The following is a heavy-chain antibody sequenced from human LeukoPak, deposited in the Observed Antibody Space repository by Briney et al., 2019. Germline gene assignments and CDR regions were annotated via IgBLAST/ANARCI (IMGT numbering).Heavy chain of an antibody. D-gene: IGHD1-26*01. V-gene: IGHV4-4*07. J-gene: IGHJ1*01. CDR3: ARGLLGATGYFQH. CDR2: IYTGGST. CDR1: GGSISTYY. Sequence: SETLSLTCTVSGGSISTYYWSWIRQPAGKGLEWIGRIYTGGSTNYNPSLKSRVTMSVDTSQSQFSLKVRSVTAADTAVYYCARGLLGATGYFQHWGQGTLVTVSS.